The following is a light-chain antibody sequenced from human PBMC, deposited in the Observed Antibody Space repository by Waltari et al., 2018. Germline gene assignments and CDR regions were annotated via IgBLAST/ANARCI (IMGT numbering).Light chain of an antibody. J-gene: IGKJ1*01. CDR3: QQYNTLSPWT. CDR2: KAS. Sequence: DIKMTQSPSTLSASVGARVTITCRASQSISIWLAWYQQKPGKAPKLLIYKASSLESGVPSRFSGSGSGTEFALTISSLQPDDFATYFCQQYNTLSPWTFGQGTKVEIK. V-gene: IGKV1-5*03. CDR1: QSISIW.